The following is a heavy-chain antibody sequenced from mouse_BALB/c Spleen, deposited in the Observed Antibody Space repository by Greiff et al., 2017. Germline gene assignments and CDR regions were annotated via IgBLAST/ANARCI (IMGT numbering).Heavy chain of an antibody. D-gene: IGHD2-10*02. CDR2: ISSGGSYT. V-gene: IGHV5-6*01. CDR1: GFTFSSYG. J-gene: IGHJ2*01. CDR3: ARPGQYGKLDH. Sequence: EVKLMESGGDLVKPGGSLKLSCAASGFTFSSYGMSWVRQTPDKRLEWVATISSGGSYTYYPDSVKGRFTISRDNAKNTLYLQMSSLKSEDTAMYYCARPGQYGKLDHWGQGTTLTVSS.